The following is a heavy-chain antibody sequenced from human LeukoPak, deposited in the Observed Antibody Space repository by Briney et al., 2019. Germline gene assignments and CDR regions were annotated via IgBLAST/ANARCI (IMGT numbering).Heavy chain of an antibody. CDR1: GFTFSSYS. J-gene: IGHJ4*02. D-gene: IGHD6-13*01. CDR3: ARDPTSYSSSWDDY. V-gene: IGHV3-21*01. Sequence: PGGSLRLSCEASGFTFSSYSMNWVRQAPGKGLEWVSSISSSSSYIYYADSVKGRFTISRDNAKNSLYLQMNSLRAEDTAVYYCARDPTSYSSSWDDYWGQGTLVTVSS. CDR2: ISSSSSYI.